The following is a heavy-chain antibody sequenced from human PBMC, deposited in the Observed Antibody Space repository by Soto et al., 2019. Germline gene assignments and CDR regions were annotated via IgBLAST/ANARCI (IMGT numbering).Heavy chain of an antibody. CDR1: GFTFSIYA. J-gene: IGHJ6*02. CDR3: AKGSYDFWRGWGPYYYYGMDV. V-gene: IGHV3-23*01. CDR2: ISGSGGST. Sequence: PAGSLRLSCAASGFTFSIYAMSWVRQAPGKGLEWVSAISGSGGSTYYADSVKGRFTIYRDNAKNTLYLQMNSLRAEDTAVYYCAKGSYDFWRGWGPYYYYGMDVWGQGTTVTVSS. D-gene: IGHD3-3*01.